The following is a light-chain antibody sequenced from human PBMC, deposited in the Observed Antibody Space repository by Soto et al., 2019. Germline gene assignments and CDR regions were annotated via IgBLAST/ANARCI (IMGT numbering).Light chain of an antibody. J-gene: IGLJ1*01. CDR3: SSYTVSSTYV. Sequence: QSALTQPASVSGSPGQSIAISCTGTSSDVGAYNFVSWYQQHPGRAPKLIIYEVSNRLSGVSNRFSGSKSGNTASLTISGLQAEDEADYYCSSYTVSSTYVFGGGTKLTVL. CDR2: EVS. V-gene: IGLV2-14*03. CDR1: SSDVGAYNF.